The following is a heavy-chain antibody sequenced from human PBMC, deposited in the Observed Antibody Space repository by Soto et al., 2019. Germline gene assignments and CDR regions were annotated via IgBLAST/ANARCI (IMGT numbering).Heavy chain of an antibody. CDR1: GFTFSSYG. CDR2: ISYDGSNK. J-gene: IGHJ4*02. V-gene: IGHV3-30*18. D-gene: IGHD6-19*01. Sequence: PWGSLILSCAASGFTFSSYGMHWVRQAPGKGLEWVAVISYDGSNKYYADSLQGRFTIARDNSKNGLFLQMNSLRAEGTAVYYCAKDSHSSGWYGGIDYWGQGTLVAVSS. CDR3: AKDSHSSGWYGGIDY.